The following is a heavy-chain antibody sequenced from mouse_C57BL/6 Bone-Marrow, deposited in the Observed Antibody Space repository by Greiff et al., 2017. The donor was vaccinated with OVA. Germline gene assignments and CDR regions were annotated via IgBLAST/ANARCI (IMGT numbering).Heavy chain of an antibody. Sequence: QVQLQQSGPELVKPGASVKISCKASGYALSSSWMNWVKQRPGKGLEWIGRIYPGDGDTNYNGKFKGKATLTADKSSSTAYMQLSSLTSEDSAVYFCARDWDLYYFDYWGQGTTLTVSS. V-gene: IGHV1-82*01. D-gene: IGHD4-1*01. CDR1: GYALSSSW. CDR2: IYPGDGDT. CDR3: ARDWDLYYFDY. J-gene: IGHJ2*01.